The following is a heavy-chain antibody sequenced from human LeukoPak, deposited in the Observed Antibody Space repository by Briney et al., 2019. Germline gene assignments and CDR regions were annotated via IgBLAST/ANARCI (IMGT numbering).Heavy chain of an antibody. CDR1: GDSISNYY. V-gene: IGHV4-4*07. CDR3: AREIAAAGRGGFDY. J-gene: IGHJ4*02. Sequence: PSETLSLTCTVSGDSISNYYWSWIRQPAGKGLEWIGRIYTSGSTNYNPSLKSRVTMSVDTSKNQFSLKLSSVTAADTAVYYCAREIAAAGRGGFDYWGQGTLVTVSS. CDR2: IYTSGST. D-gene: IGHD6-13*01.